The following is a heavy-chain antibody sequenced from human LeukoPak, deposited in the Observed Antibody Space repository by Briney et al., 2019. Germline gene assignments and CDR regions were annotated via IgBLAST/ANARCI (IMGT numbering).Heavy chain of an antibody. J-gene: IGHJ4*02. D-gene: IGHD3-3*01. CDR1: GYTFTSYG. V-gene: IGHV1-18*01. CDR3: ARDYDFWCGYYWFDY. CDR2: ISAYNGNT. Sequence: ASVKVSCKASGYTFTSYGISWVRQAPGQGLEWMGWISAYNGNTNYAQKLQGRVTMTTDTSTSTAYMELRSLRSDDTAVYYCARDYDFWCGYYWFDYWGQGTLVTVSS.